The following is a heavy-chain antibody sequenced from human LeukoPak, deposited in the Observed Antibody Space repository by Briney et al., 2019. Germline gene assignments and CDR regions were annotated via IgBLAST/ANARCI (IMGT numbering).Heavy chain of an antibody. J-gene: IGHJ3*02. Sequence: SATLSLTCTVSGGSISSYYWSWIRQPPGKGLEWIGYIYDSGSTNYNPSLKSRVTISVDTSKNQYSLKLSSVTAADTAVYYCARDKRSAVVVTAIEKYDAFDIWGQGTMVTVSS. V-gene: IGHV4-59*01. CDR1: GGSISSYY. D-gene: IGHD2-21*02. CDR2: IYDSGST. CDR3: ARDKRSAVVVTAIEKYDAFDI.